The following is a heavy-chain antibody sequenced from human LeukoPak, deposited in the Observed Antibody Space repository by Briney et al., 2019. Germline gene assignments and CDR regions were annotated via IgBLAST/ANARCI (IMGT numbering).Heavy chain of an antibody. Sequence: SETLSLTCTVSGGSISSYYWSWIRQPPGKGLEWIGYIYYSGSTNYNPSLKSRVTISVDTSKNQFSLELSSVTAADTAVYYCARLGSYWYLDYWGQGTLVTVSS. CDR1: GGSISSYY. V-gene: IGHV4-59*08. CDR3: ARLGSYWYLDY. CDR2: IYYSGST. D-gene: IGHD1-26*01. J-gene: IGHJ4*02.